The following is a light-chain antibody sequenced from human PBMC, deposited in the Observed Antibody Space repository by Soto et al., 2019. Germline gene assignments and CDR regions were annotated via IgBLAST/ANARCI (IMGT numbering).Light chain of an antibody. CDR1: SSDVGGYNY. CDR3: SSCTSSSTYV. Sequence: QSVLTQPASVSGSPGQSIAISCTGTSSDVGGYNYVSRYQQHPGKAPKLMISEVSNRPSGVSNRFSGSKSGNTASLTISGLQAEDEADYYCSSCTSSSTYVFGTGTKVTVL. J-gene: IGLJ1*01. CDR2: EVS. V-gene: IGLV2-14*01.